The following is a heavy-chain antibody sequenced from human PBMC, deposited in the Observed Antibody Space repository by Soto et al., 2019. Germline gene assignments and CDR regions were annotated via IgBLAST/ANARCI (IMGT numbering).Heavy chain of an antibody. J-gene: IGHJ6*02. Sequence: EVQLLESGGGLVQPGGSLRLSCAASGFTFSSYAMSWVRQAPGKGLEWVSAISGSGGSTYYADSVKGRFTITRDNSKNTMYLQINSLRAEDTAVYYCAKDIAMIVVVYYPGVWGQGTTVTVSS. CDR2: ISGSGGST. CDR1: GFTFSSYA. D-gene: IGHD3-22*01. V-gene: IGHV3-23*01. CDR3: AKDIAMIVVVYYPGV.